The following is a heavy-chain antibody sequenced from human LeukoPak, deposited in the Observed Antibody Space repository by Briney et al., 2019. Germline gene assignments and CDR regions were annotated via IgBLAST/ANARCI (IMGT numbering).Heavy chain of an antibody. V-gene: IGHV3-7*01. CDR1: GFTFSRSW. Sequence: GGSLRLSCAASGFTFSRSWMTWVRQAPGKGLEFVANINQDGSVKNYVDFVRGRFTISRDNAKNSLYLQTNSLRAEDTAVYYCARDPGFSAFDIWGQGTMVTVSS. D-gene: IGHD6-25*01. CDR2: INQDGSVK. J-gene: IGHJ3*02. CDR3: ARDPGFSAFDI.